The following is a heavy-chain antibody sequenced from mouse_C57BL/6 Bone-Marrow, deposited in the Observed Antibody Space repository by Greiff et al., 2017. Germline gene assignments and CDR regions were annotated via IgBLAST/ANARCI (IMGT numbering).Heavy chain of an antibody. Sequence: EVQRVESGPSLVRPSQTLSLTCTVTGFSINSDCYWIWIRQFPGNKLEYIGYTFYSGITYYNPSLESRTYITRDTSKNQFSLKLSSVTTEDTATYYCARDSNYVGGAMDYWGQGTSVTVSS. V-gene: IGHV3-3*01. CDR1: GFSINSDCY. J-gene: IGHJ4*01. CDR3: ARDSNYVGGAMDY. D-gene: IGHD2-5*01. CDR2: TFYSGIT.